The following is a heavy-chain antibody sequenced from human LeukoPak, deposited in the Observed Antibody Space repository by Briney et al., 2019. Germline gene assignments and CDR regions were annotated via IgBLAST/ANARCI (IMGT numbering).Heavy chain of an antibody. CDR1: GYSFSSYW. D-gene: IGHD6-13*01. CDR3: ARRIAAAGRTFDY. CDR2: IYPGDSDT. Sequence: GESLKISCKGSGYSFSSYWIGWVRQMPGKGLEWMGIIYPGDSDTRYSPSFQGQVTISADKSISTAYLQWSSLKASDTAMYYCARRIAAAGRTFDYWGQGTLVTVSS. V-gene: IGHV5-51*01. J-gene: IGHJ4*02.